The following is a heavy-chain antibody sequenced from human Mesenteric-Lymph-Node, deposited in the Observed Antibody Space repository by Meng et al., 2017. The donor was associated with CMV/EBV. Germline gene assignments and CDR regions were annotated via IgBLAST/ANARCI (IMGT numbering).Heavy chain of an antibody. J-gene: IGHJ4*02. V-gene: IGHV1-18*01. Sequence: CKASGYTFSIYGISWVRQAPGQGLEWMGWINAYNGNTNYAQKLQGRVTMTTHPSTSTAYMDLRSLRSDDTAVYYCARGTRFGEPFDYWGQGTLVTVSS. CDR2: INAYNGNT. D-gene: IGHD3-10*01. CDR3: ARGTRFGEPFDY. CDR1: GYTFSIYG.